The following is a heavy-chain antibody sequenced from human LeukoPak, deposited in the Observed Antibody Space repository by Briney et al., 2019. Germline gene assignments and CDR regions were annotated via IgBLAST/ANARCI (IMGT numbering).Heavy chain of an antibody. CDR1: GYSFTSYA. CDR2: ISAYNGNT. V-gene: IGHV1-18*01. J-gene: IGHJ6*02. D-gene: IGHD6-13*01. CDR3: ARDPLRSTWSTYYNALDV. Sequence: ASVKGSCKASGYSFTSYAINWVRQAPGQGLEWMGWISAYNGNTDYAQKFQGRVTMTTDTSTSTAYMELRSLTSDDTAVYYCARDPLRSTWSTYYNALDVWGQGTTVTVSS.